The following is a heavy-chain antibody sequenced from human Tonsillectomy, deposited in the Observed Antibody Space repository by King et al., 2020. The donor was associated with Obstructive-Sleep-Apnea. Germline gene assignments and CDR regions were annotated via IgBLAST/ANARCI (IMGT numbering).Heavy chain of an antibody. CDR1: GFTFDDYA. CDR2: IRWNSGNI. V-gene: IGHV3-9*01. Sequence: VQLVESGGCFVQPGRSLRLSCAASGFTFDDYAMHWVRQAPGKGLEWVSGIRWNSGNIGSAGSLMGRFTISRDNAKNSLYLQMNSLRAEDTALYYCAKAGSWYRDAFDIWGQGTMVTVSS. D-gene: IGHD6-13*01. CDR3: AKAGSWYRDAFDI. J-gene: IGHJ3*02.